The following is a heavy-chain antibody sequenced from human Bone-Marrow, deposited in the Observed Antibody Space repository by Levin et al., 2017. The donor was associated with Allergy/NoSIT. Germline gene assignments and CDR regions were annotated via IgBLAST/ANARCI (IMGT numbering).Heavy chain of an antibody. CDR1: GFSLSSNGVG. CDR3: AHHKFWFGEFPFDF. CDR2: IYWDDDK. D-gene: IGHD3-10*01. V-gene: IGHV2-5*02. Sequence: SGPTLVKPTQTLTLTCTFSGFSLSSNGVGVGWIRQAPGKALEWLALIYWDDDKRYSPSLKSRLTITKDTSKNQVVLTMTNMAPVDTGTYYCAHHKFWFGEFPFDFWGRGSLVTVSS. J-gene: IGHJ4*02.